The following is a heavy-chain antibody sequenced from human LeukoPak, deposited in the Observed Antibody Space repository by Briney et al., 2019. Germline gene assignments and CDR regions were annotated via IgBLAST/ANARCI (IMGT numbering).Heavy chain of an antibody. J-gene: IGHJ3*02. D-gene: IGHD3-22*01. CDR3: ARVPVYYYDSSGYPILLFDAFDI. CDR2: ISSSSSTI. CDR1: GFTFSSYS. Sequence: PGGSLRLSCAASGFTFSSYSMNWVRQAPGKGLEWVSYISSSSSTIYYADSVKGRFTISRDDAKNSLYLQMNSLRAEDTAVYYCARVPVYYYDSSGYPILLFDAFDIWGQGTMVTVSS. V-gene: IGHV3-48*01.